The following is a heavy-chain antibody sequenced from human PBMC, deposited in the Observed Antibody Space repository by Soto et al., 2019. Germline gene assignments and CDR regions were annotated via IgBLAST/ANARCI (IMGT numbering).Heavy chain of an antibody. Sequence: EVQLVESGGGLVQPGGSLRLSCAASGFTFSSYWMSWVRQAPGKGLEWVANIKQDGSEKYYVDSVKGRFTICRNNAKNSLYLQMNSLRAEDTAVYYCARIEGFWSGYFGLGAFDIWGHGTMITVSS. V-gene: IGHV3-7*01. CDR1: GFTFSSYW. D-gene: IGHD3-3*01. CDR2: IKQDGSEK. CDR3: ARIEGFWSGYFGLGAFDI. J-gene: IGHJ3*02.